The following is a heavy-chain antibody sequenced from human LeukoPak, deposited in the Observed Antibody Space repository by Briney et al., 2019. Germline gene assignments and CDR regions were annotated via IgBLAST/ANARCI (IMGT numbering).Heavy chain of an antibody. D-gene: IGHD6-13*01. CDR1: GFTFSSYG. V-gene: IGHV3-33*01. CDR3: ARGIAASF. Sequence: GGSLRLSCAVSGFTFSSYGMHGGAQAPGKGLEGGAVIWYDGSNKYYADPVKGRCTIYRANSKNTLYVQVNSVRAGATAVYYCARGIAASFWGQGTLVTVSS. CDR2: IWYDGSNK. J-gene: IGHJ4*02.